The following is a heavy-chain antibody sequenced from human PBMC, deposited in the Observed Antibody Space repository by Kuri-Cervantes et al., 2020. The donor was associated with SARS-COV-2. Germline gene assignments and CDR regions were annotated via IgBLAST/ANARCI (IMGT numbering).Heavy chain of an antibody. J-gene: IGHJ4*02. CDR2: IYYSGST. CDR1: GGSISSGYY. D-gene: IGHD3-22*01. V-gene: IGHV4-38-2*02. Sequence: GSLRLSCTVSGGSISSGYYWGWIRQPPGKGLEWIGSIYYSGSTYYNPSLKSRVTISVDTSKNQFSLKLSSVTAADTAVYYCARDGVGIVVVSPFDYWGQGTLVTVSS. CDR3: ARDGVGIVVVSPFDY.